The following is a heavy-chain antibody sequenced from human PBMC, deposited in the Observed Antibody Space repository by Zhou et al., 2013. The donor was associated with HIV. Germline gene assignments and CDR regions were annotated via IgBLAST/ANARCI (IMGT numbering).Heavy chain of an antibody. D-gene: IGHD3-22*01. Sequence: QVQLVQSGAEVKKPGASVQVSCKASGYTFTGYYIHWVRQAPGQGLEWMGWINPKSGVTNYAQKFQGRVTKTRDTSISTVYMELSRLRSDDTALYYCARLNSGYEGERLDYWGQGTRSPSPQ. CDR1: GYTFTGYY. J-gene: IGHJ4*02. CDR2: INPKSGVT. V-gene: IGHV1-2*02. CDR3: ARLNSGYEGERLDY.